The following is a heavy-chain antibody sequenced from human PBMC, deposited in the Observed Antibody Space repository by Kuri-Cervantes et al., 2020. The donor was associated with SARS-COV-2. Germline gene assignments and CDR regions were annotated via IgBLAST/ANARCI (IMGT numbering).Heavy chain of an antibody. D-gene: IGHD2-2*02. V-gene: IGHV5-51*01. CDR2: IYPDDSDT. J-gene: IGHJ6*02. Sequence: KVSCKGSGYNFTNSWIGWVRQKPGKGLEWMGFIYPDDSDTRYSPSFQGQVTISTDKSITTAYLQWSSLKASDTAIYYCARGLEYCSSTNCYRGRDYQYYGMDVWGQGTTVTVSS. CDR3: ARGLEYCSSTNCYRGRDYQYYGMDV. CDR1: GYNFTNSW.